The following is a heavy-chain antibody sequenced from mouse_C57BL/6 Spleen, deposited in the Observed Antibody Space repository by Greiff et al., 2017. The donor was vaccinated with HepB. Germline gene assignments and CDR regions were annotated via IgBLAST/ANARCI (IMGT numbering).Heavy chain of an antibody. J-gene: IGHJ1*03. V-gene: IGHV1-69*01. CDR1: GYTFTSYW. CDR2: IDPSDSYT. Sequence: QVQLQQPGAELVMPGASVKLSCKASGYTFTSYWMHWVKQRPGQGLEGIGEIDPSDSYTNYNQKFKGKSTLTVDKSSSTAYMQLSSLTSEDSAVYYCARRRGYGSSYGYFDVWGTGTTVTVSS. D-gene: IGHD1-1*01. CDR3: ARRRGYGSSYGYFDV.